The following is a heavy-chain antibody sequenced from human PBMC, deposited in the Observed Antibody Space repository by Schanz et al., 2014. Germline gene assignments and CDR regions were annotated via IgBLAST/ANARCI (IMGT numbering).Heavy chain of an antibody. J-gene: IGHJ4*02. CDR3: AKYGGELAVSCEY. V-gene: IGHV1-69*02. Sequence: QVQLVQSGAEVKKPGSSVKVSCEASGGSFGSYTISWVRQAPGQGLEWMGRVTPVLDVTTYAQKFQDRVTITADKSTFTAYMDVSSLRSEDTAVYDCAKYGGELAVSCEYWGQGTLVAVSS. D-gene: IGHD2-8*02. CDR1: GGSFGSYT. CDR2: VTPVLDVT.